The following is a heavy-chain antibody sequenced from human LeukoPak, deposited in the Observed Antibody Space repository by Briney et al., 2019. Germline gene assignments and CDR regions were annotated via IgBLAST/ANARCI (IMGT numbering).Heavy chain of an antibody. CDR2: IYTSGST. D-gene: IGHD3-22*01. CDR1: GGSTSSYY. Sequence: PSETLSLTCTVSGGSTSSYYWSWIRQPAGKGLEWIGRIYTSGSTNYNPSLKSRVTMSVDTSKNQFSLKLSSVAAADTAVYYCARHRQPNYYDSSGYYYRAPFFDYWGQGTLVTVSS. CDR3: ARHRQPNYYDSSGYYYRAPFFDY. V-gene: IGHV4-4*07. J-gene: IGHJ4*02.